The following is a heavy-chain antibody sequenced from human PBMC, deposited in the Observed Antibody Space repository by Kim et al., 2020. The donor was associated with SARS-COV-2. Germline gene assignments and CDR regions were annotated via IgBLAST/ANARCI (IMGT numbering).Heavy chain of an antibody. D-gene: IGHD6-19*01. CDR2: IYYSGST. CDR1: GGSISSSSYY. J-gene: IGHJ4*02. V-gene: IGHV4-39*01. CDR3: ARRGPRAVAGKGAPRFDY. Sequence: SQTLSLTCTVSGGSISSSSYYWGWIRQPPGKGLEWIGNIYYSGSTYYNPSLKSRVTISVDTSKNQFSLKLSSVTAADTAVYYCARRGPRAVAGKGAPRFDYWGQGTLVTVSS.